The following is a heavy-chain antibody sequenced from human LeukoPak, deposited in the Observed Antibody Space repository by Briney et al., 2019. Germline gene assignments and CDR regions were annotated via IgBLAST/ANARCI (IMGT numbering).Heavy chain of an antibody. CDR2: INHSGST. D-gene: IGHD6-19*01. V-gene: IGHV4-34*01. Sequence: SETLSSTCAVYGGSFSGYYWTWIRQPPGKGLEWIGEINHSGSTNYNPSLKSRVTISVDTSKNQFSLKLSSVTAADAAVYYCARGPHTRGCYGGSVYICGEGTLVTVSS. J-gene: IGHJ4*02. CDR3: ARGPHTRGCYGGSVYI. CDR1: GGSFSGYY.